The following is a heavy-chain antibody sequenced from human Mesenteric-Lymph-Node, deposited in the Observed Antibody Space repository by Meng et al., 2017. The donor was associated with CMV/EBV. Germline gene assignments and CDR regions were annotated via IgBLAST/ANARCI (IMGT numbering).Heavy chain of an antibody. D-gene: IGHD6-6*01. Sequence: GESLKISCKGSGYSFTTSWIGWVRQMPGKGLEWMGIIYPGDSDARYSPSFQGQVTISADKSISTAYLQWSSLKASDTAIYYCARSAAARRGSWFDPWGQGTLVTVSS. CDR2: IYPGDSDA. CDR3: ARSAAARRGSWFDP. J-gene: IGHJ5*02. V-gene: IGHV5-51*01. CDR1: GYSFTTSW.